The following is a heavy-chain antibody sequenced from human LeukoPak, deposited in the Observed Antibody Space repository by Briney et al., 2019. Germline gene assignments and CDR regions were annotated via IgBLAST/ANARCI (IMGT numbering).Heavy chain of an antibody. Sequence: PGGSLRLSCAASGFTFSSYEMNWVRQAPGKGLEWVSYISSSGSTIYYADSVKGRFTISRDNAKNSLYLQMNSLRAEDTAVYYCTPRDVVVITTLEGGAGGYYYYYMDVWGKGTTVTVSS. V-gene: IGHV3-48*03. CDR3: TPRDVVVITTLEGGAGGYYYYYMDV. D-gene: IGHD3-22*01. CDR1: GFTFSSYE. J-gene: IGHJ6*03. CDR2: ISSSGSTI.